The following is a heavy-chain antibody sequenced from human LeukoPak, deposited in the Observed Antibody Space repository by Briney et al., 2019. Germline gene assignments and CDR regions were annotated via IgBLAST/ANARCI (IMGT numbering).Heavy chain of an antibody. D-gene: IGHD3-3*01. CDR2: ISAYNGNT. CDR3: ARDRGSGYYFDY. CDR1: GYTFTRYY. Sequence: ASVKVSCKASGYTFTRYYMHWVRQAPGQGLEWMGWISAYNGNTNYAQKLQGRVTMTTDTSTSTAYMELGSLRSDDTAVYYCARDRGSGYYFDYWGQGTLVTVSS. V-gene: IGHV1-18*04. J-gene: IGHJ4*02.